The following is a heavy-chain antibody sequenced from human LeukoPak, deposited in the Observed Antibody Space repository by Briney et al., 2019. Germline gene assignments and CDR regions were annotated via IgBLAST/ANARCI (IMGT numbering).Heavy chain of an antibody. J-gene: IGHJ6*02. Sequence: SETLSLTCNVSGGSMSNIYYWGWIRQPPGKGLEWIGNIFYSGITYYNPSLRSRVTISLDKSKNQFSPKLRSVTAADTAVYYCAGQYSYGYRYYGMDVWGQGTTVTVSS. CDR3: AGQYSYGYRYYGMDV. CDR2: IFYSGIT. CDR1: GGSMSNIYY. V-gene: IGHV4-39*07. D-gene: IGHD5-18*01.